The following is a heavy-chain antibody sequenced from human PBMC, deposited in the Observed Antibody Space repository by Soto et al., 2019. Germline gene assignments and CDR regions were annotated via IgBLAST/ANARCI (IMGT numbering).Heavy chain of an antibody. V-gene: IGHV3-33*01. CDR3: AALIGYCSGGSCYKPHT. Sequence: GGSLRLSCAASGFTFSSYGMHWVRQAPGKGLEWVAVIWYDGSNKYYADSVKGRFTISRDNSKNTLYLQMNSLRAEDTAVYYCAALIGYCSGGSCYKPHTWGQGTLVTVSS. D-gene: IGHD2-15*01. J-gene: IGHJ5*02. CDR2: IWYDGSNK. CDR1: GFTFSSYG.